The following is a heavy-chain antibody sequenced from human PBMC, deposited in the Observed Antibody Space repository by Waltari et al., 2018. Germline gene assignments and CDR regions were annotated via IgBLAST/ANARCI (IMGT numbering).Heavy chain of an antibody. CDR3: ARQKGSGRRSLGYCQH. CDR1: GGSFSGYY. V-gene: IGHV4-34*01. Sequence: QVQLQQWGAGLLKPSETLSLTCAVYGGSFSGYYWSWIRQPPGTGLEWIGEINHSGSSNCNPSLKSRGTRSVGTSKNQFSLKLRSVTAAGTAVYYCARQKGSGRRSLGYCQHWGQGTLVTVSS. D-gene: IGHD6-19*01. J-gene: IGHJ1*01. CDR2: INHSGSS.